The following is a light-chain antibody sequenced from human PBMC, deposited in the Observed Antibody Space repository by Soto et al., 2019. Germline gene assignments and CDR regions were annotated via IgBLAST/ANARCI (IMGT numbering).Light chain of an antibody. J-gene: IGKJ5*01. CDR1: ESVSYSY. Sequence: EVVLTQSPATLSLSPGERATLSCGASESVSYSYVAWYQQKPGLAPRLVIHGASSRASGIPDRFSGSESGTDFTLTISGLEHEDFPVYYCQQYGSSTNTFGQGTRLDIK. CDR3: QQYGSSTNT. V-gene: IGKV3D-20*01. CDR2: GAS.